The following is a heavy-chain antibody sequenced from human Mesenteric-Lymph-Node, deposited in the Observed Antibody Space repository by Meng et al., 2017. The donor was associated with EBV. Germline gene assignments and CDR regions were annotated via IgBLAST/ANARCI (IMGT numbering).Heavy chain of an antibody. V-gene: IGHV1-2*04. CDR3: ATLPAASTPHFSA. J-gene: IGHJ4*02. CDR1: GYTFTGYY. Sequence: QVKMVQSGAQVKKPGASAKVSCKASGYTFTGYYLHWVRQAPGQGLEWMGWINPNSGDTNYAQKFQGWVTMTRDTSINTAYMELSSLRSDATAVYYCATLPAASTPHFSAWGQGTLVTVSS. CDR2: INPNSGDT. D-gene: IGHD2-2*01.